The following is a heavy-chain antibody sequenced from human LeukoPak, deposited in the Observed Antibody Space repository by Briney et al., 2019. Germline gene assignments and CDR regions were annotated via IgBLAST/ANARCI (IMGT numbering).Heavy chain of an antibody. D-gene: IGHD3-22*01. V-gene: IGHV4-34*01. CDR2: INHSGST. CDR3: ARVSSVVVIPYFQH. Sequence: SETLSLTCAVYGWSFSGYYWSWIRQPPGKGLEWIGEINHSGSTNYNPSLKRRVTISADTSKNQFSLKLSSVTAADTAVYYCARVSSVVVIPYFQHWGRGTLVTVCS. CDR1: GWSFSGYY. J-gene: IGHJ1*01.